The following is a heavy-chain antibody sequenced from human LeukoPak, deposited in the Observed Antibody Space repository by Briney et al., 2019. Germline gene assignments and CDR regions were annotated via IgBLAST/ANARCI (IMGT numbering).Heavy chain of an antibody. CDR1: GFTFSSYV. CDR2: IWYDGSNK. CDR3: ARGPMTTVTNAFDI. D-gene: IGHD4-17*01. Sequence: PGRSLRLSCAASGFTFSSYVMHWVRQAPGKGLEWVAVIWYDGSNKYYADSVKGRFTISRDNSKNTLYLQMNSLRAEDTAVYYCARGPMTTVTNAFDIWGQGTMVTVSS. J-gene: IGHJ3*02. V-gene: IGHV3-33*01.